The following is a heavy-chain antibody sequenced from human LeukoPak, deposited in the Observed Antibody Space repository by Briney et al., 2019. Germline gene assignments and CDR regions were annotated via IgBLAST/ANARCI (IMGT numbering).Heavy chain of an antibody. CDR3: ARAANWYSSSPDAFDI. CDR2: ISAYNGNT. Sequence: GASVKVSCKASGYTFTSYGISWVRQAPGQGLEWMGWISAYNGNTNYAQKLQGRVTMTTDTSTSTAYMELRSLRSDDTAVYYCARAANWYSSSPDAFDIWGQGTMVTVSS. CDR1: GYTFTSYG. V-gene: IGHV1-18*01. J-gene: IGHJ3*02. D-gene: IGHD6-6*01.